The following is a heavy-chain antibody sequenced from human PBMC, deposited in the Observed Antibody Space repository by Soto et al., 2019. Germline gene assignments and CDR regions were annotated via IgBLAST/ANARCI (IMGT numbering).Heavy chain of an antibody. CDR2: ISYDGSNK. Sequence: QVQLVESGGXVVQPGRSLRLSCAASGFTFSSYAMHWVRQAPGKGLEWVAVISYDGSNKYYADSVKGRFTISRDNSKNTLYLQMNSLRAEDTAVYYCARPVDDYFDYWGQGTLVTVSS. V-gene: IGHV3-30-3*01. J-gene: IGHJ4*02. CDR3: ARPVDDYFDY. CDR1: GFTFSSYA.